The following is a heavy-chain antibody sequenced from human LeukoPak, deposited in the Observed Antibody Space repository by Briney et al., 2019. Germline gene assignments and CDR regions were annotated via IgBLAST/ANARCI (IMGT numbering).Heavy chain of an antibody. CDR3: AREGIAAAGSFDY. V-gene: IGHV3-21*01. Sequence: GGSLRLSCAASGFTFSGYSMNWVRQAPGKGLEWVSSISSSSSYIYYADSVKGRFTISRDNAKNSLYLQMNSLRAEDTAVYYCAREGIAAAGSFDYWGQGTLVTVSS. D-gene: IGHD6-13*01. J-gene: IGHJ4*02. CDR2: ISSSSSYI. CDR1: GFTFSGYS.